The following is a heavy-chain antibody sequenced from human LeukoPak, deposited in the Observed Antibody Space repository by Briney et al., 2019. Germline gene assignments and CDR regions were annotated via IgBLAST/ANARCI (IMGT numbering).Heavy chain of an antibody. V-gene: IGHV3-48*03. D-gene: IGHD3-22*01. J-gene: IGHJ3*02. CDR3: ARGGSSGYKYNAFDI. Sequence: PGGSLRLSCVASGFAFRGDEVNWVRQAPGQGLELISYISVIGNDIYYADSVRGRFTISRDNAKNSLYLQLNSLRAEDTAVYYCARGGSSGYKYNAFDIWGLGTMVTVSP. CDR1: GFAFRGDE. CDR2: ISVIGNDI.